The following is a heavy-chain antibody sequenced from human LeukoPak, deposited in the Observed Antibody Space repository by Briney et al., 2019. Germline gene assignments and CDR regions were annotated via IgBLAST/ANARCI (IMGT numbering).Heavy chain of an antibody. Sequence: GGSLRLSCAASGFTFSTYAMTWVRQAPGKGLEWVSAISGSGGSTYYADSVKGRFTISRDNSKNTLYLQMNSLRAEDTAVYYCAKAGGGTYAEDYFDYWGQGTLVTVSS. J-gene: IGHJ4*02. D-gene: IGHD1-26*01. CDR2: ISGSGGST. CDR3: AKAGGGTYAEDYFDY. V-gene: IGHV3-23*01. CDR1: GFTFSTYA.